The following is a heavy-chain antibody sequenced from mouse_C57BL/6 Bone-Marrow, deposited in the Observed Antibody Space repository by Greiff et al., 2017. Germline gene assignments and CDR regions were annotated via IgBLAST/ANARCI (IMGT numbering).Heavy chain of an antibody. D-gene: IGHD1-1*01. CDR2: IWRGGST. CDR3: AKRGQYYGSSYVDWYFDV. Sequence: QVQLKESGPGLVQPSQSLSITCTVSGFSLTSYGVHWVRQSPGKGLEWLGAIWRGGSTDYNAAFMSRLSITKDNSNGQVFFKMNSLQADDTAIYYCAKRGQYYGSSYVDWYFDVWGTGTTVTVSS. J-gene: IGHJ1*03. CDR1: GFSLTSYG. V-gene: IGHV2-5*01.